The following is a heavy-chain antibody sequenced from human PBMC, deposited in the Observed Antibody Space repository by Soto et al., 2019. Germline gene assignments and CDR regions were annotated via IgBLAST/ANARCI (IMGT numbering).Heavy chain of an antibody. D-gene: IGHD3-3*01. CDR3: AREGPLDIWSGLGLDY. CDR2: ISYDATKE. CDR1: GFTFVNFA. Sequence: QVQLVESGGGVVHPGESLRLSCATSGFTFVNFALHWVRQVPGKGLEWVAGISYDATKEYYADSVKGQFIISRDSSKNTVFLQMNDLRPEDTAVYFCAREGPLDIWSGLGLDYWGQGTLVPVSS. V-gene: IGHV3-30-3*01. J-gene: IGHJ4*02.